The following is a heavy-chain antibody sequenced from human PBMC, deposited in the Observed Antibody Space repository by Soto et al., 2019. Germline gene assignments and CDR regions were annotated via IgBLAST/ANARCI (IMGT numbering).Heavy chain of an antibody. Sequence: PSETLSLTCTVSGGSISSSSYYWGWIRQPPGKGLEWIGSIYYSGNTYYNPSLKSRVTISVDTAKDQFSLKLSSVTAADTAVYYCARQYYFGSGSYHTRPFDFWGQGILVTLSS. D-gene: IGHD3-10*01. CDR3: ARQYYFGSGSYHTRPFDF. J-gene: IGHJ4*02. V-gene: IGHV4-39*01. CDR2: IYYSGNT. CDR1: GGSISSSSYY.